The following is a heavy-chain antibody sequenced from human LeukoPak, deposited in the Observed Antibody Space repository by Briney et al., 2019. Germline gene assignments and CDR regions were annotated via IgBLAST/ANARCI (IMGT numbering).Heavy chain of an antibody. CDR2: IYSGGST. V-gene: IGHV3-53*05. CDR3: ARDRIVGAKFDY. D-gene: IGHD1-26*01. J-gene: IGHJ4*02. Sequence: GGSLRLSCAASGFTVSSNYMSWVRQAPGKGLEWVSVIYSGGSTYYADSVKGRFTISRDNSKNTLYLQMNSLRAEDTAVYYCARDRIVGAKFDYWGQGTLVTVSS. CDR1: GFTVSSNY.